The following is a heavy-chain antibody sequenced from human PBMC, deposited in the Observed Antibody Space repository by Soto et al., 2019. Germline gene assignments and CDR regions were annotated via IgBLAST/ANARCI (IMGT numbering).Heavy chain of an antibody. J-gene: IGHJ4*02. CDR2: ITGSGGGT. Sequence: GGSLRLSCASSGFTFSNYAMTLVRQAPGKGLEWVSVITGSGGGTYFVDSVKGRFTISRDNSKNTVYLQMNSLRAEDTAVYYCARDGPAYYYDSSGSIGPFDYWGQGTLVTVSS. CDR1: GFTFSNYA. CDR3: ARDGPAYYYDSSGSIGPFDY. V-gene: IGHV3-23*01. D-gene: IGHD3-22*01.